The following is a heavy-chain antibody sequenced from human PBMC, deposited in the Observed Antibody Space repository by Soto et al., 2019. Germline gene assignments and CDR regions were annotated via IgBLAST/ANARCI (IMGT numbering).Heavy chain of an antibody. V-gene: IGHV4-61*01. CDR2: IYYSGGT. D-gene: IGHD2-2*01. Sequence: SETLSLTCTVSGGSVGWGYYYWSWIRQPPGKGLEWIGHIYYSGGTNYNPSLKSRVIISTDTSKNQFSLKLRSVTAADTAVYYCARTTRYCSSTSCPPGYYYYGMDVWGQGTTVTVSS. CDR1: GGSVGWGYYY. J-gene: IGHJ6*02. CDR3: ARTTRYCSSTSCPPGYYYYGMDV.